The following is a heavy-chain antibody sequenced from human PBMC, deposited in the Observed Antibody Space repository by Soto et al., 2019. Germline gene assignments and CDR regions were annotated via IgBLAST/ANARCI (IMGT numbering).Heavy chain of an antibody. J-gene: IGHJ5*02. V-gene: IGHV1-69*01. CDR1: GGTFSSYA. Sequence: QVQLVQSGAEVKKPGSSVKVSCKASGGTFSSYAISWVRQAPGQGLEWMGGIIPIFGTANYAQKFQGRVTITADESTSTAYMELRSLRSEDTGVYYCARAGGIAAAGTGWFDPWGQGTLVTVSS. D-gene: IGHD6-13*01. CDR2: IIPIFGTA. CDR3: ARAGGIAAAGTGWFDP.